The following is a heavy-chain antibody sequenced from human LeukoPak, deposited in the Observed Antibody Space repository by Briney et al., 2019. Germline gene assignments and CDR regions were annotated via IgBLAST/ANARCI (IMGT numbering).Heavy chain of an antibody. D-gene: IGHD3-9*01. J-gene: IGHJ5*02. CDR3: ARVNYDILTGWPWFDP. Sequence: GGSLRLSCAASGFTFSNYWMHWVRHVPGKGLVWVSRINDDGSATFYADSVKGRFTISRDNAKNTLFLQINSLRAEDTAVYHCARVNYDILTGWPWFDPWGQGTLVTVSS. CDR1: GFTFSNYW. CDR2: INDDGSAT. V-gene: IGHV3-74*01.